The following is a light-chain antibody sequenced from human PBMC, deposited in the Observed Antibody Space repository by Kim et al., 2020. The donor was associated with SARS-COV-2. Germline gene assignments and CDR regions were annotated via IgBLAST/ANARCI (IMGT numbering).Light chain of an antibody. CDR1: QSVSSSY. Sequence: DIVLTQSPGTLSLSPGERATLSCRASQSVSSSYLAWYQQKPGQAPRLLIFGASSRATDIPDRFSGSGSGTDFTLTISTLEPEDFAVYYCQQYGSSYTFGQGTKLEI. V-gene: IGKV3-20*01. J-gene: IGKJ2*01. CDR2: GAS. CDR3: QQYGSSYT.